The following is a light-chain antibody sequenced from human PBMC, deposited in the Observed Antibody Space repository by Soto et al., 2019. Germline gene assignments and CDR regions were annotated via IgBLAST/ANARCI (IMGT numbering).Light chain of an antibody. CDR2: GAS. CDR3: QQHHSWPPLT. CDR1: QSIGSS. V-gene: IGKV3-15*01. Sequence: DIVMTQSPATLSVSPGERATLSCRASQSIGSSLAWYQQKPGQAPRLLIYGASTRATGIPARFSGSGSGTEFTLTINSLQTEDFAIYYCQQHHSWPPLTFGGGTNVEI. J-gene: IGKJ4*01.